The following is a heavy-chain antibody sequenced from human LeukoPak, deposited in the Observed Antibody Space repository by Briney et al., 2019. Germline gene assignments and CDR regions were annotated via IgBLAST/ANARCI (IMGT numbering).Heavy chain of an antibody. CDR1: GFTFTSYA. CDR2: ISGSGGST. V-gene: IGHV3-23*01. D-gene: IGHD5-12*01. Sequence: PSGGSLRLSCAPSGFTFTSYAMSWARQAPRKGLEWVSAISGSGGSTYYADSVKGRFTISRDNSKNTLYLQMNSLRAEDTAVYYCALQGGGYGAFDIWGQGTMVSVSS. J-gene: IGHJ3*02. CDR3: ALQGGGYGAFDI.